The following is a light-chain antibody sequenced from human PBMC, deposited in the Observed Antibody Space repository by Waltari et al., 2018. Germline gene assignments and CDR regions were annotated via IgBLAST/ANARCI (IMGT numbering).Light chain of an antibody. CDR2: AAS. Sequence: IQLTQSPSSLSASVGDRVTITCRASQGISSYLAWYQQKPGKAPKLLIYAASTLLSGVPSRFSGSGSGTDFTRTISSLQPEDFATYYCQQLNSYPWTFGQGTKVEI. V-gene: IGKV1-9*01. J-gene: IGKJ1*01. CDR1: QGISSY. CDR3: QQLNSYPWT.